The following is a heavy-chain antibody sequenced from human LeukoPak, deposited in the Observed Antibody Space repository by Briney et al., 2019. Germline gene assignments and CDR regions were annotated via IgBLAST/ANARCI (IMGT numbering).Heavy chain of an antibody. D-gene: IGHD1-26*01. V-gene: IGHV3-48*01. J-gene: IGHJ3*02. Sequence: PGGSLRLSCAASGFTFSSYSMNWVRQAPGKGLEWVSYISSSSTIYYADSVKGRFTISRDNAKNSLYLQMNSLRAEDTAVYYCARLVGATNNAFDIWGQGTMVTVSS. CDR1: GFTFSSYS. CDR2: ISSSSTI. CDR3: ARLVGATNNAFDI.